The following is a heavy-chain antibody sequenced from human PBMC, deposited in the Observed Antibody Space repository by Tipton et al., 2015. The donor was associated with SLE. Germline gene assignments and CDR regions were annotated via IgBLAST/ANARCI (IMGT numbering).Heavy chain of an antibody. V-gene: IGHV4-59*12. CDR3: ARRSPSDYYDSSGYSYFDY. J-gene: IGHJ4*02. CDR2: IYYSGST. D-gene: IGHD3-22*01. Sequence: TLSLTCTVSGGSISSYYWSWIRQPPGKGLEWIGYIYYSGSTNYNPSLKSRVTISGDTSKNQFSLKLSSVTAADTAVYYCARRSPSDYYDSSGYSYFDYWGQGTLVTVSS. CDR1: GGSISSYY.